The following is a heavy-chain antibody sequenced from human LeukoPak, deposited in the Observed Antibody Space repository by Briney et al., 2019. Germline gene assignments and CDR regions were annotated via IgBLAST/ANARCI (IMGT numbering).Heavy chain of an antibody. V-gene: IGHV3-23*01. CDR2: ISGSGGST. CDR3: ARGNYDILTGYPLKDMDV. J-gene: IGHJ6*03. Sequence: GGTLRLSCVASAFTFSSYGMSWVRQVPGKGLEWVSEISGSGGSTYYADSVKGRFTISRDNSKNTLYLQMNSLRAEDTAVYYCARGNYDILTGYPLKDMDVWGKGTTVTVSS. CDR1: AFTFSSYG. D-gene: IGHD3-9*01.